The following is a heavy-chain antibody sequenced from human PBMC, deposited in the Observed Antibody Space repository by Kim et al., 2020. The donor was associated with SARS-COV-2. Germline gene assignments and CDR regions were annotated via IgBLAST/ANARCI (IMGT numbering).Heavy chain of an antibody. V-gene: IGHV6-1*01. J-gene: IGHJ4*02. D-gene: IGHD3-10*01. CDR3: ASGFGSGSYLHY. Sequence: DYAVSVKSRITINPDTSKNQFSLQLNSVTPEDTAVYYCASGFGSGSYLHYWGQGTLVTVSS.